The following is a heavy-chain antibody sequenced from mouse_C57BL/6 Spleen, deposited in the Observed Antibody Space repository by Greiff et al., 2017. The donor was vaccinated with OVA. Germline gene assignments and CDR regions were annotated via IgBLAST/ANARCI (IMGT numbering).Heavy chain of an antibody. J-gene: IGHJ4*01. CDR2: INPSTGGT. Sequence: EVKLVESGPELVKPGASVKISCKASGYSFTGYYMNWVKQSPEKSLEWIGEINPSTGGTTYNQKFKAKATLTVDKSSSTAYMQLKSLTSEDSAVYYCARSGGNYVGAMDYWGQGTSVTVSS. V-gene: IGHV1-42*01. CDR1: GYSFTGYY. D-gene: IGHD2-1*01. CDR3: ARSGGNYVGAMDY.